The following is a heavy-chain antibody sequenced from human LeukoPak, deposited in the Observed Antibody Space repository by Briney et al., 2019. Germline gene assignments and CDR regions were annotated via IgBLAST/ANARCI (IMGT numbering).Heavy chain of an antibody. J-gene: IGHJ4*02. D-gene: IGHD3-22*01. V-gene: IGHV4-39*07. CDR1: GGSISSRSYY. CDR2: IYYSGST. Sequence: SETLPLTCTVSGGSISSRSYYWGRIRKPPGKGLERLGRIYYSGSTYYNPSLKSRVTISVDTSKNQFSLKLSSVTAADTAVYYWASREYYYDSSGYGWGQGALVTVSS. CDR3: ASREYYYDSSGYG.